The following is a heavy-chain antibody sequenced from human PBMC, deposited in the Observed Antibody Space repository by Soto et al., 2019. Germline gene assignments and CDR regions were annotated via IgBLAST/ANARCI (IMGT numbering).Heavy chain of an antibody. CDR3: ARAVVHYGSGPFDP. V-gene: IGHV3-33*01. J-gene: IGHJ5*02. CDR1: GFTFSSYG. D-gene: IGHD3-10*01. Sequence: GGSLRLSCAASGFTFSSYGMHWVRQAPGKGLEWVAVIWYDGSNKYYADSVKGRFTISRDNSKNTLYLQMNSLRAEDTAVYFCARAVVHYGSGPFDPWGQGTLVTVSS. CDR2: IWYDGSNK.